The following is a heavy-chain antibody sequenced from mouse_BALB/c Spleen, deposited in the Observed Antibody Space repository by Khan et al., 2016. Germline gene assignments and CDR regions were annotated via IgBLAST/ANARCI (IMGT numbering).Heavy chain of an antibody. D-gene: IGHD1-2*01. CDR3: ARGIYYGYYFDY. Sequence: EVQLVESGGGLVQPGGSLKLSCAASGFTFSSYGMSWVRQTPDKRLELVATINSNGGSTYYPDSVKGRFTFSRDNAKNTLYLQMSSLKSEDTAMYYCARGIYYGYYFDYWGQGTTLTVSS. CDR1: GFTFSSYG. V-gene: IGHV5-6-3*01. CDR2: INSNGGST. J-gene: IGHJ2*01.